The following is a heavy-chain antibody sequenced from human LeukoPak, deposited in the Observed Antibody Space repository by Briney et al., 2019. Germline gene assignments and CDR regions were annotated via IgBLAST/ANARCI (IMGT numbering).Heavy chain of an antibody. D-gene: IGHD1-26*01. Sequence: ASVKVSCKASGYAFTTYGIRWVRQAPGQGLEWMGWISAYNGNTNYAQKFQGRVTMTTDTSTSTAYMELRSLRSDDTAVYYCARAHGVEAINWYSQHWGQGTQVTVSS. J-gene: IGHJ1*01. CDR2: ISAYNGNT. CDR1: GYAFTTYG. CDR3: ARAHGVEAINWYSQH. V-gene: IGHV1-18*01.